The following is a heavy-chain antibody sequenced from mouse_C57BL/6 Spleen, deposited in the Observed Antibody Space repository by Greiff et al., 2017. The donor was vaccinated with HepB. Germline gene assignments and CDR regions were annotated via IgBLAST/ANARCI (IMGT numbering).Heavy chain of an antibody. Sequence: QVQLQQSGAELVRPGASVTLSCKASGYTFTDYEMHWVKQTPVHGLEWIGAIDPETGGTAYNQKFKGKAILTADKYSSTAYMELRSMTSEDSAVYYCTRYYPFDDWGQGTTLTVSS. CDR3: TRYYPFDD. CDR2: IDPETGGT. V-gene: IGHV1-15*01. D-gene: IGHD1-1*01. CDR1: GYTFTDYE. J-gene: IGHJ2*01.